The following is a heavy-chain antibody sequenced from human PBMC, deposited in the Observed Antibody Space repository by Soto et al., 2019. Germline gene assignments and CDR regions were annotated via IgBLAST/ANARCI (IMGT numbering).Heavy chain of an antibody. CDR3: ARGQEGIVATH. CDR2: VKDGGST. V-gene: IGHV4-34*01. CDR1: GGSLTGYY. D-gene: IGHD5-12*01. Sequence: QVQLQQWGAGLLKPSETLSLTCTVNGGSLTGYYWSWIRQPPGKGLEWIGEVKDGGSTNYSPSPRGQVSISADTSKNHFSLRLNSVTAADTAVYFCARGQEGIVATHWDQGALVTVSS. J-gene: IGHJ4*02.